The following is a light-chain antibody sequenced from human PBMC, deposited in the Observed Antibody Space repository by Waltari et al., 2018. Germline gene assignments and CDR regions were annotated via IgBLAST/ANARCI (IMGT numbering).Light chain of an antibody. CDR1: QDISKY. V-gene: IGKV1-9*01. CDR3: QQFESYPRT. Sequence: DILLTQSPSFLSASAGDRLSITCRASQDISKYLAWLQQKPGKAPKVLIYAASSLQSGVPARFSGSGSGAGFTLTISSLQPEDFATYYCQQFESYPRTFGPGTAVDIK. J-gene: IGKJ3*01. CDR2: AAS.